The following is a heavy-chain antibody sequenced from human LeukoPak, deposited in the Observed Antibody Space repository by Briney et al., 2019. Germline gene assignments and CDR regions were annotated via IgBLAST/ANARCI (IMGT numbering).Heavy chain of an antibody. D-gene: IGHD6-19*01. CDR2: IYTSGST. J-gene: IGHJ4*02. Sequence: PSETLSLTRTVSGGSISSGSYYWSWIRQPAGKGLEWIGRIYTSGSTNYNPSLKSRVTISVDTSKNQFSLKLSSVTAADTAVYYCARDPGSGWYGVDYWGQGTLVTVSS. CDR1: GGSISSGSYY. V-gene: IGHV4-61*02. CDR3: ARDPGSGWYGVDY.